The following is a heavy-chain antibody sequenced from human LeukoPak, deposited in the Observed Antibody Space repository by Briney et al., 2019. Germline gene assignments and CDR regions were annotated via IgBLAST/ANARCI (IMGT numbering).Heavy chain of an antibody. CDR1: GYIFSGHY. D-gene: IGHD1-14*01. CDR2: VNCNSGGT. J-gene: IGHJ6*02. CDR3: ARLKPLGYYYYGMDV. Sequence: ASVKVSCKASGYIFSGHYIHWVRQAPGQGFEWMGWVNCNSGGTKYAQNFQGRATMTRDTSISTAYLELSRLRSDDTAVYFCARLKPLGYYYYGMDVWGQGTTVTVSS. V-gene: IGHV1-2*02.